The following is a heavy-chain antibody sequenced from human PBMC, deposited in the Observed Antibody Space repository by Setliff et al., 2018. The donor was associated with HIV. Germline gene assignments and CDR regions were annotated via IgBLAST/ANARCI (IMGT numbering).Heavy chain of an antibody. V-gene: IGHV3-30*02. Sequence: GGSLRLSCAASGFNFNNHAMHWVRQTPDKWLEWVAFLQHDENNKYYADSVKVRFDISRDNSKNTLYLQMNSLRDEDTAVYFCAKDGSDNFWSGYYVVARRGMDVWGQGTTVTVS. D-gene: IGHD3-3*01. CDR3: AKDGSDNFWSGYYVVARRGMDV. CDR2: LQHDENNK. J-gene: IGHJ6*02. CDR1: GFNFNNHA.